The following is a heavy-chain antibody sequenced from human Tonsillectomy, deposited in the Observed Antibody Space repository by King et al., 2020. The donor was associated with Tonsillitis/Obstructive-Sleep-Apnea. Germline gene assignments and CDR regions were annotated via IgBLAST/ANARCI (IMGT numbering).Heavy chain of an antibody. CDR2: ISGDGSDTT. CDR3: ARAEGVPVSDGSWGECDP. J-gene: IGHJ5*02. D-gene: IGHD6-19*01. CDR1: GFTFDAYA. V-gene: IGHV3-43*02. Sequence: VQLVESGGGVVQPGGSLRLSCAASGFTFDAYAMHWVRQAPGKGLEWVSLISGDGSDTTYYADSVKGRFTISRDNSKNYLFLRMNSLRTEDTALYYCARAEGVPVSDGSWGECDPWGQGTLVTVSS.